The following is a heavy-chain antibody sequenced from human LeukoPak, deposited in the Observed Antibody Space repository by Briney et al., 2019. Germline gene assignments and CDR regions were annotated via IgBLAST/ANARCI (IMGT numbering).Heavy chain of an antibody. CDR3: ARGHDSGYSNSLDP. CDR2: INPNSVTT. CDR1: GYTFTDYY. V-gene: IGHV1-2*02. D-gene: IGHD3-22*01. Sequence: ASVQVSCKASGYTFTDYYIHWVRQSPGRGLESLGWINPNSVTTNYAQKFRGRVTMTRDTSISTAYMELAELTSDDTAVYYCARGHDSGYSNSLDPWGQGTLVTVFS. J-gene: IGHJ5*02.